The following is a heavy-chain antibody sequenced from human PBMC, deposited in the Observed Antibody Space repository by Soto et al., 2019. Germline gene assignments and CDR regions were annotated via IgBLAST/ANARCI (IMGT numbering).Heavy chain of an antibody. D-gene: IGHD6-13*01. CDR2: IYSGGSA. J-gene: IGHJ4*02. Sequence: GSLRLSCAASGFTVSSNYMSWVRQAPGKGLEWVSVIYSGGSAYYADSVKGRFTISRDNSKNTLYLQMSSLRAEDTAVYYCARVPSSSYHYFDYWGQGTLVTVSS. CDR3: ARVPSSSYHYFDY. V-gene: IGHV3-66*01. CDR1: GFTVSSNY.